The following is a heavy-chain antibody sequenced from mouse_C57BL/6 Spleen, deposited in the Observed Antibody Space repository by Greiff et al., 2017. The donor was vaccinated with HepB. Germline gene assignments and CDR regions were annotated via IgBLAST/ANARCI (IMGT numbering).Heavy chain of an antibody. CDR2: IRLKSDNYAT. V-gene: IGHV6-3*01. Sequence: DVKLVESGGGLVQPGGSMKLSCVASGFTFSNYWMNWVRQSPEKGLEWVAQIRLKSDNYATHYAESVKGRFTISRDDSKSSVYLQMNNLRAEDTGIYYCTGGIFYAMDYWGQGTSVTVSS. CDR1: GFTFSNYW. J-gene: IGHJ4*01. CDR3: TGGIFYAMDY.